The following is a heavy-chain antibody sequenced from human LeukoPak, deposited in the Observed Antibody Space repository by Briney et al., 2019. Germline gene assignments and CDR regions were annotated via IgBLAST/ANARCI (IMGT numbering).Heavy chain of an antibody. J-gene: IGHJ4*02. Sequence: SETLSLICTVSGGSISSYYWSWIRQPPGKGLEWIGYIYYSGSTNYNPSLKSRVTISVDTSKNQFSLKLSSVTAADTAVYYCARDYGGYEDYWGQGTLVTVSS. CDR3: ARDYGGYEDY. V-gene: IGHV4-59*01. CDR1: GGSISSYY. D-gene: IGHD5-12*01. CDR2: IYYSGST.